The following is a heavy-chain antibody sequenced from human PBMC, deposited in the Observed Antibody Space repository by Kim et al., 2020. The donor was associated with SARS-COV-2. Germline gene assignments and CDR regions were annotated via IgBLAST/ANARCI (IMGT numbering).Heavy chain of an antibody. J-gene: IGHJ4*02. Sequence: GGSLRLSCAASGFTVSSNYMSWVRQAPGKGLEWVSVIYSGGSTYYADSVKGRFTISRDNSKNTLYLQMNSLRAEDTAVYYCARDRARIAAQVRWGQGTLVTVSS. CDR1: GFTVSSNY. CDR3: ARDRARIAAQVR. V-gene: IGHV3-66*01. D-gene: IGHD6-13*01. CDR2: IYSGGST.